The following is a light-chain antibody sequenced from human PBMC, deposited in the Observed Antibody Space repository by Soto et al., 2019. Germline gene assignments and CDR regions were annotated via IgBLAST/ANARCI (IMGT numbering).Light chain of an antibody. CDR1: QTVRNNY. V-gene: IGKV3D-20*02. CDR2: DAS. J-gene: IGKJ4*01. Sequence: EFVLTQSPGTLSLSPGERATLSCRASQTVRNNYLAWYQQKPGQAPRLLIYDASSRATGIPDRFSGGGSGTDFTLTISRLEPEDFAVYYCQHRSAWPLTFGGGTKVEIK. CDR3: QHRSAWPLT.